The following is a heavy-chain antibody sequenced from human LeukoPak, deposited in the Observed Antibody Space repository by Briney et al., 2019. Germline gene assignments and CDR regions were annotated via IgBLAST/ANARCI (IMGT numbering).Heavy chain of an antibody. CDR3: ARGLGYCSGGSCYSGYYYGMDV. CDR2: IYYSGNT. CDR1: GGSISSGGYY. Sequence: PSQTLSLTCTVSGGSISSGGYYWSWIRQHPGKGLEWIGYIYYSGNTYYNPSLKSRVTISVDTSKNQFSLKLSSVTAADTAVYYCARGLGYCSGGSCYSGYYYGMDVWGKGTTATVSS. V-gene: IGHV4-31*03. D-gene: IGHD2-15*01. J-gene: IGHJ6*04.